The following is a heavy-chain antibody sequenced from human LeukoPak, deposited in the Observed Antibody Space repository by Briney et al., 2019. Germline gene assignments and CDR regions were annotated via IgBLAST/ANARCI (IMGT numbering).Heavy chain of an antibody. CDR2: INHSGST. CDR1: GGSFSGYY. CDR3: AREVVPAAGVYYYYYGMDV. Sequence: SETLSLNCAVYGGSFSGYYWSWIRQPPGKGLEWIGEINHSGSTNYNPSLKSRVTISVDTSKNQFSLKLSSVTAADTAVYYCAREVVPAAGVYYYYYGMDVWGKGTTVTVSS. V-gene: IGHV4-34*01. D-gene: IGHD2-2*01. J-gene: IGHJ6*04.